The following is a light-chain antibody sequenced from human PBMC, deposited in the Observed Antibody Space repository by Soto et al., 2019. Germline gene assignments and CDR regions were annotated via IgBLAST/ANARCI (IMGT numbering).Light chain of an antibody. CDR1: SSTVGGFNV. CDR3: CSYVGATTYV. V-gene: IGLV2-23*01. J-gene: IGLJ1*01. CDR2: EGI. Sequence: QSVLTQHASVSGSPGQSITISCTGTSSTVGGFNVVSWYQQHPGKAPKVIIYEGIKRPSGVSNRFSGSNSGSTASLTISGXQAEDEADYYCCSYVGATTYVFGTGTKVTVL.